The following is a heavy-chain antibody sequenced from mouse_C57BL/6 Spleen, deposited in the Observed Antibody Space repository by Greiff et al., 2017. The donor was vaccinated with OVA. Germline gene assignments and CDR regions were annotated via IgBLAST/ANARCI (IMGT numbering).Heavy chain of an antibody. CDR1: GYTFTSYW. D-gene: IGHD1-1*01. V-gene: IGHV1-61*01. CDR2: IYPSDSET. Sequence: QVQLQPPWAELVRPGSSVKLSCKASGYTFTSYWMDWVKQRPGQGLEWIGNIYPSDSETHYNQKFKDKATLTVDKSTRTAYMQLSSLTSEDSAVYYCAREGYYYGSSYLDYWGKGTTLTVAS. CDR3: AREGYYYGSSYLDY. J-gene: IGHJ2*01.